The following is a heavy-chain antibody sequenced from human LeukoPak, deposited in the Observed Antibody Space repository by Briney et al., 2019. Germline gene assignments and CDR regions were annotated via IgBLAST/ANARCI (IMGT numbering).Heavy chain of an antibody. CDR3: ARVDYYDSSGTNWLDP. D-gene: IGHD3-22*01. V-gene: IGHV1-8*03. CDR2: MNPNSGNT. Sequence: ASVKVSCKASGYTFTSYDINWVQQATGQGLEWMGWMNPNSGNTGYAQKFQGRVTITRNTSISTAYMELSSLRSEDTAVYYCARVDYYDSSGTNWLDPWGQGTLVTVSS. CDR1: GYTFTSYD. J-gene: IGHJ5*02.